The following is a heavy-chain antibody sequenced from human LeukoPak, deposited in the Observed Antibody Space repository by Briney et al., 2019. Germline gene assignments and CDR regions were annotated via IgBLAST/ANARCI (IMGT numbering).Heavy chain of an antibody. Sequence: ASVKVSCKASGYTFTGYYMHWVRQAPGQGLEWMGWINPNSGGTNYAQKFQGRVTMTRDTSISTAYMELSRLRSDDTAVYYSARAGRGMVRGVIIPLQGDYWGQGTLVTVSS. CDR1: GYTFTGYY. CDR3: ARAGRGMVRGVIIPLQGDY. J-gene: IGHJ4*02. D-gene: IGHD3-10*01. CDR2: INPNSGGT. V-gene: IGHV1-2*02.